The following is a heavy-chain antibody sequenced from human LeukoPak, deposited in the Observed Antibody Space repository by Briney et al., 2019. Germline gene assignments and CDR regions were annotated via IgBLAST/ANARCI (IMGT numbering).Heavy chain of an antibody. Sequence: GGSLRLSCAASGFTFSSYGMSWVRQAPGKGLEWVSAISGSGGSTYYADSVKGRFTISRDNSKNTLYLQMNSLRAEDTAVYYCAKGAGYSGSYYASYWGQGTLVTVSS. CDR2: ISGSGGST. CDR1: GFTFSSYG. J-gene: IGHJ4*02. D-gene: IGHD1-26*01. CDR3: AKGAGYSGSYYASY. V-gene: IGHV3-23*01.